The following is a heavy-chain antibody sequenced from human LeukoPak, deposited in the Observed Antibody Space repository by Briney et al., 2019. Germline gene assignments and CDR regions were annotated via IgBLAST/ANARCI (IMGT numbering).Heavy chain of an antibody. CDR1: GFTFSSYA. V-gene: IGHV3-66*01. CDR3: ARGTHSSGWFETTYYFDY. Sequence: GGSLRLSCAASGFTFSSYAMSWVRQAPGKGLEWVSVIYSGGSTYYADSVRGRFTISRDNSKNTLYLQMNSLRAEDTAVYYCARGTHSSGWFETTYYFDYWGQGTLVTVSS. J-gene: IGHJ4*02. CDR2: IYSGGST. D-gene: IGHD6-19*01.